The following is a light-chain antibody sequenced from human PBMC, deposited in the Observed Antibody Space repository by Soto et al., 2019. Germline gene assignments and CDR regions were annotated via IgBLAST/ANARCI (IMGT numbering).Light chain of an antibody. J-gene: IGKJ5*01. CDR3: QQYAGSPIT. V-gene: IGKV3-20*01. CDR1: QSVSSD. Sequence: EIVMTQSPATLSVSPGERATLSCRASQSVSSDLAWYQQKPGQAPRLLIYGASTRATGIPDRFSGSGSGTDFSLTISRLEPEDFAVYYCQQYAGSPITFGQGTRLEIK. CDR2: GAS.